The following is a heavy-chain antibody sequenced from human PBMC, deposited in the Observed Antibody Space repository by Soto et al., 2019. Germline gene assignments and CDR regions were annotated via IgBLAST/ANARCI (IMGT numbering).Heavy chain of an antibody. CDR2: IIPIFGTA. Sequence: SVKVSCKASGGTFSSYAISWVRQAPGQGLEWMGGIIPIFGTANYAQKFQGRVTITADESTSTAYMELSSLRSEDTAVYYCARNLNPYYYDSSGPLAYGTHVWGQGITVTVSS. D-gene: IGHD3-22*01. J-gene: IGHJ6*02. CDR3: ARNLNPYYYDSSGPLAYGTHV. CDR1: GGTFSSYA. V-gene: IGHV1-69*13.